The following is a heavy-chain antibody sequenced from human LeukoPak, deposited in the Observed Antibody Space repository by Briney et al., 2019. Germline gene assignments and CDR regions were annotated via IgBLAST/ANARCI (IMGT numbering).Heavy chain of an antibody. J-gene: IGHJ4*02. CDR1: GYTFTSYY. Sequence: GASVKVACKASGYTFTSYYMHWVRQAPGQGLEWMGVINPSGGSTNYAQKFQGRVTMTRDTSTSTVYMELRSLRSEDTAVYSCARGVHNYGNFGFWGQGTLVTVSS. D-gene: IGHD5-18*01. V-gene: IGHV1-46*01. CDR3: ARGVHNYGNFGF. CDR2: INPSGGST.